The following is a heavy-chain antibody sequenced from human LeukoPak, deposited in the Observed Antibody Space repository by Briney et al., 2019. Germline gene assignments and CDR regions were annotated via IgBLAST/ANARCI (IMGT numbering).Heavy chain of an antibody. Sequence: ASVKVSCKASGDTFTGYYMRWVRQAPGQGLEWMGCINPNSGGTNYAQKFQGRVTMTRETSISTAYMELSRLTSDDTALYFCARSDVSQEEADYWGQGTLVTVSS. CDR2: INPNSGGT. CDR3: ARSDVSQEEADY. CDR1: GDTFTGYY. D-gene: IGHD5/OR15-5a*01. V-gene: IGHV1-2*02. J-gene: IGHJ4*02.